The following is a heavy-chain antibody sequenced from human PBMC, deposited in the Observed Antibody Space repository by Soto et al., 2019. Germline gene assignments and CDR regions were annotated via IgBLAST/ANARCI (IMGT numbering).Heavy chain of an antibody. CDR1: GGSISSGPYS. J-gene: IGHJ6*02. CDR2: FHYSGTT. V-gene: IGHV4-39*01. Sequence: QLQLLESGPGLVKPSETLSLTCTVSGGSISSGPYSWGWIRQPPGKGLEWIGTFHYSGTTRNSPSLESRVTISLDTSKNQFSLKMSSVTAADTAVYYCARLGGHCSGSNCSGFYGVDVWGQGTTVIVSS. CDR3: ARLGGHCSGSNCSGFYGVDV. D-gene: IGHD2-15*01.